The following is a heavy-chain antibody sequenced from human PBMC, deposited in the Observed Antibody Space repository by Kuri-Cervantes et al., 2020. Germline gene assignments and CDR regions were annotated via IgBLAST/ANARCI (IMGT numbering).Heavy chain of an antibody. CDR1: GFTFSSYG. J-gene: IGHJ6*02. D-gene: IGHD1-26*01. Sequence: LSLTCAASGFTFSSYGMHWVRQAPGKGLEWVAVISYDGSNKYYADSVKGRFTISRDNSKNTLYLQMNSLRAEDTAVYYCAKDGDWELPRGNYYYGMDVWGQGTTVTVSS. V-gene: IGHV3-30*18. CDR3: AKDGDWELPRGNYYYGMDV. CDR2: ISYDGSNK.